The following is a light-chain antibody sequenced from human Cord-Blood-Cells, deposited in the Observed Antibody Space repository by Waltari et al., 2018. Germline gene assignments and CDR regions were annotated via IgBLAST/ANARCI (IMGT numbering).Light chain of an antibody. CDR3: QQYGSSPPYT. CDR1: QSVSSSY. V-gene: IGKV3-20*01. CDR2: GAS. J-gene: IGKJ2*01. Sequence: EIVLTQSPGTLSLSPCERATLSCSASQSVSSSYLAWYQQKPGQAPRPLIYGASSRATGIPDRFSGSGSGTDFTLTISRLEPEDFAVYYCQQYGSSPPYTFGQGTKLEIK.